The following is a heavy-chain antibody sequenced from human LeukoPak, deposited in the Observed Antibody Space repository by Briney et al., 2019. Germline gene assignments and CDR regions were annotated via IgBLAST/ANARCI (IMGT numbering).Heavy chain of an antibody. V-gene: IGHV4-59*01. CDR2: IYYSGST. CDR1: GGSISSYY. D-gene: IGHD6-13*01. J-gene: IGHJ5*02. Sequence: PSETLSLTCTVSGGSISSYYWSWIRQPPGKGLEWIGYIYYSGSTNYNPSLKSRVTISVDTSKNQFSLKLSSVTAADTAVYYCARVGHSSSWYVKSDWFDPWGQGTLVTVSS. CDR3: ARVGHSSSWYVKSDWFDP.